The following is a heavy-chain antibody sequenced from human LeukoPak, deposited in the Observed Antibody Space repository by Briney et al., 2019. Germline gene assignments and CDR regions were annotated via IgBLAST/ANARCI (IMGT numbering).Heavy chain of an antibody. V-gene: IGHV3-23*01. D-gene: IGHD1-26*01. CDR3: ARDKVVGATFFDY. J-gene: IGHJ4*02. CDR1: GFTFSSYA. Sequence: GGSLRLSCAASGFTFSSYAMSWVRQAPGKGLEWVSAINGSGGSTYYADSVKGRFTISRDNSKNTLYLQMNSLRDEDTAVYYCARDKVVGATFFDYWGQGTLVTVSS. CDR2: INGSGGST.